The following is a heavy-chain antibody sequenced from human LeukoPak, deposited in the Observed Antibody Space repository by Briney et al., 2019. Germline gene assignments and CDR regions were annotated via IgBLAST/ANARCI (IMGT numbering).Heavy chain of an antibody. CDR2: INHTGST. J-gene: IGHJ3*02. CDR1: GGSFSGYY. CDR3: ARASEVRNGDYSARGRAFDI. V-gene: IGHV4-34*01. D-gene: IGHD4-17*01. Sequence: KASETLSLTCAVYGGSFSGYYWSWIRQPPGKGLEWIGEINHTGSTNYNPSLKSRVTISVDTSKNQFSLKLSSVTAADTAVYYCARASEVRNGDYSARGRAFDIWGQGTMVTVSS.